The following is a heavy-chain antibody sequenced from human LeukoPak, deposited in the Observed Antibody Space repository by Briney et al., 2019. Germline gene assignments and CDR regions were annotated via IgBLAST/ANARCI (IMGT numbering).Heavy chain of an antibody. Sequence: PSETLSLTCTVSGGSISSYYWSWIRQPPGKGLEWIGYIYYSGSTNYNPSLKSRVTISVDTSKNQFSLKLSSVTAADTAVYYYARVGSSTNGEIDYWGQGTLVTVSS. CDR3: ARVGSSTNGEIDY. CDR1: GGSISSYY. J-gene: IGHJ4*02. CDR2: IYYSGST. D-gene: IGHD2-2*01. V-gene: IGHV4-59*01.